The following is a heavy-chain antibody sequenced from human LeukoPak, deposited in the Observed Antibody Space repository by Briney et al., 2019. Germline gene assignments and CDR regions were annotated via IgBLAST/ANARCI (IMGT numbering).Heavy chain of an antibody. CDR1: GGSFSTYY. CDR3: ARLQTGGSYNHFDY. V-gene: IGHV4-59*08. CDR2: IYYSGST. D-gene: IGHD1-26*01. J-gene: IGHJ4*02. Sequence: KPSETPSLTRSVSGGSFSTYYWSWVRQPPRRGLEWIGYIYYSGSTNYNPSLKSRVTISIETPKNQLFLKLSSVTAADTAVYYCARLQTGGSYNHFDYWSQGVLVTVSS.